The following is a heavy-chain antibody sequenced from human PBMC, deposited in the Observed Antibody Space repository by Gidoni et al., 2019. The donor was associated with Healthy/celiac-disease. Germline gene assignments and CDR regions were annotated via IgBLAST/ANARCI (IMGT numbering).Heavy chain of an antibody. Sequence: QVQLVESGGGVVQPGRSRRLSCAASGFTFSSYAMHWVRQAPGKGLECVAVISDDGSNKYYADSVKGRFTISRDNSKNTLYLQMNSLRAEDTAVYYCARALYYYDSSGTEFDYWGQGTLVTVSS. CDR3: ARALYYYDSSGTEFDY. CDR1: GFTFSSYA. V-gene: IGHV3-30-3*01. CDR2: ISDDGSNK. J-gene: IGHJ4*02. D-gene: IGHD3-22*01.